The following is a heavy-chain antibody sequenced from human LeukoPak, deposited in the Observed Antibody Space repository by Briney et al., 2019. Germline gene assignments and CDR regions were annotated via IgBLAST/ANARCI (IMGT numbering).Heavy chain of an antibody. CDR1: GYTFTSYG. V-gene: IGHV1-18*01. J-gene: IGHJ6*02. D-gene: IGHD2-2*02. Sequence: GASVKVSCKASGYTFTSYGISWVRQAPGQGLEWMGWISAYNGNTNYAQKLQGRVTMTTDTSTSTAYMELRSLRSDDTAVYYCARDPGIVVVPAAIRKDYYYYGMDVWGQGTTVTVSS. CDR2: ISAYNGNT. CDR3: ARDPGIVVVPAAIRKDYYYYGMDV.